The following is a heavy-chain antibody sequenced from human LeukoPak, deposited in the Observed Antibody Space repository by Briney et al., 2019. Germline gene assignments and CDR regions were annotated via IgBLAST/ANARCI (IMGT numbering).Heavy chain of an antibody. V-gene: IGHV4-59*01. CDR1: GGSISSYY. J-gene: IGHJ2*01. CDR2: IYYSGST. CDR3: AREAPEDGYPNWYFDL. Sequence: SETLSLTCTVSGGSISSYYWSWIRQPPGKGLEWIGYIYYSGSTNYNPSLKSRVTISVDTSKNQFSLKLSSVTAADTAVYYCAREAPEDGYPNWYFDLWGRGTLVTVSS. D-gene: IGHD5-12*01.